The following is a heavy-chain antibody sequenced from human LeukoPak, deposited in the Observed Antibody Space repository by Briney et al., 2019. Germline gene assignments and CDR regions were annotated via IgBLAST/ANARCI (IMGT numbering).Heavy chain of an antibody. D-gene: IGHD4-17*01. V-gene: IGHV1-18*01. Sequence: ASVKVSCKASGYSFTSYGISWVRQAPGQGLEWMGWISGHDGHTYYAQKLQGRVTMTTDTSTSTAYMELRSLRPDDTAVYYCARDPQVYGDFDNWFDPWGQGTLVTVSS. CDR1: GYSFTSYG. CDR3: ARDPQVYGDFDNWFDP. CDR2: ISGHDGHT. J-gene: IGHJ5*02.